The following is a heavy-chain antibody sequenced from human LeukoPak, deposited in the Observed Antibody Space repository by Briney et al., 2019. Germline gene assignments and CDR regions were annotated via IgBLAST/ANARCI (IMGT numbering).Heavy chain of an antibody. J-gene: IGHJ3*02. CDR1: GYTFTGYY. CDR3: AREAYYYDSSDYYQGDAFDI. D-gene: IGHD3-22*01. V-gene: IGHV1-2*02. Sequence: ASVKVSCKASGYTFTGYYMHWVRQAPGQGLEWMGWINPNSGGTNYAQKFQGRVTMTRDTSISTAYMELSRLRSDDTAVYYCAREAYYYDSSDYYQGDAFDIWGQGTMVTVSS. CDR2: INPNSGGT.